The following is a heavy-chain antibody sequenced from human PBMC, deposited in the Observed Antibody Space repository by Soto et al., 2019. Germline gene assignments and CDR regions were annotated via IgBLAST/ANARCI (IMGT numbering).Heavy chain of an antibody. CDR1: GFTFSHYT. Sequence: EVQLVESGGGLVKPGGSLRLSCAASGFTFSHYTMNWVRQTPGRGLEWVSSITSSGGNIYYADSVKGRVTISSDNAKNSLFKQMSSLRAEDTAGYYCTRERGGAYFDYWGQGTLGTVSS. D-gene: IGHD6-25*01. J-gene: IGHJ4*02. CDR2: ITSSGGNI. CDR3: TRERGGAYFDY. V-gene: IGHV3-21*01.